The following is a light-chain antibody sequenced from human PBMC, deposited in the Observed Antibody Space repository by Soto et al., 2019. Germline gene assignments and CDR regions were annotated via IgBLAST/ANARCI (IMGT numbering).Light chain of an antibody. CDR1: TSDIGSSKY. Sequence: QSALTQPASVSGSPGQSITISCTGTTSDIGSSKYVSWYQHRPGKAPELLISEVSNRPSGVSSRFSGSKSGNTASLTISGLQAADEADYYCSLYTSENTYVFGTGTKLTVL. V-gene: IGLV2-14*01. CDR2: EVS. CDR3: SLYTSENTYV. J-gene: IGLJ1*01.